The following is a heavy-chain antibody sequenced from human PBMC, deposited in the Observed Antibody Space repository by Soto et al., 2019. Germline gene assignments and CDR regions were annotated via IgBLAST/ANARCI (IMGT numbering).Heavy chain of an antibody. Sequence: FGPTLVNPTPAHTLTCVFSGFSLNTGGVTVGWIRQPPGKALEWVALIYWDDGKRYSPSLKSRLTITKETSRNQVVLTMTNVEPEDTATYFCAHSPAPRVYFQHWGEGTLVTVSS. J-gene: IGHJ1*01. CDR2: IYWDDGK. CDR3: AHSPAPRVYFQH. CDR1: GFSLNTGGVT. V-gene: IGHV2-5*02. D-gene: IGHD3-10*01.